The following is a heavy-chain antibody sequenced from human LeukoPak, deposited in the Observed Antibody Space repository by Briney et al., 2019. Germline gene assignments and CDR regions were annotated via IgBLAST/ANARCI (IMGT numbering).Heavy chain of an antibody. D-gene: IGHD3-22*01. CDR1: GYTFTAYY. CDR3: ARDPSPFNYFGTSVPGLLGY. V-gene: IGHV1-2*02. CDR2: INPNSGDT. Sequence: ASVKVSCKASGYTFTAYYMHWVRQAPGQGLDWMGWINPNSGDTSYAQNFQGRVTMTRDTSIRTAYMELSSLRSDDTAVYYYARDPSPFNYFGTSVPGLLGYWGQGTLVTVSS. J-gene: IGHJ4*02.